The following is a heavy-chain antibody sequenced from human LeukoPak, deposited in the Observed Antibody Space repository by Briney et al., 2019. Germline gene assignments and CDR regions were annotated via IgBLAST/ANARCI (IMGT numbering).Heavy chain of an antibody. CDR3: ARERYDYDFWSGYPNPNGMDV. D-gene: IGHD3-3*01. J-gene: IGHJ6*02. V-gene: IGHV3-21*01. CDR2: ISSSSSYI. CDR1: GFTFSSYS. Sequence: GGSLRLSCAASGFTFSSYSMNWVRQAPGKGLEWVSSISSSSSYIYYADSVKGRFTISRDNAKNSLYLQMNSLRAEDTAVYYCARERYDYDFWSGYPNPNGMDVWGQGTTVTVSS.